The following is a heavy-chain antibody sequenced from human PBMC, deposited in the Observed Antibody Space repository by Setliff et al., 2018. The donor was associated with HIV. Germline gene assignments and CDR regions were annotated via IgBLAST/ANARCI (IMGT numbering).Heavy chain of an antibody. Sequence: ASVKVSCKASGYSFTTSGVSWVRQAPGQGLEWMGWINIRSGNTNYAQNFQGRVTMTTDTSTSTAYMGLSSLTSDDTAIYYCARDMFEIWERSLAKGDEFDPWGQGSLVTVSS. D-gene: IGHD3-10*02. CDR2: INIRSGNT. J-gene: IGHJ5*02. CDR3: ARDMFEIWERSLAKGDEFDP. V-gene: IGHV1-18*01. CDR1: GYSFTTSG.